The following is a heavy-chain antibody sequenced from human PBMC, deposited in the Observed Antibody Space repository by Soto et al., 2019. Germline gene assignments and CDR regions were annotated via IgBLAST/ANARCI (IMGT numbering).Heavy chain of an antibody. CDR1: GFTFRNYD. J-gene: IGHJ6*02. Sequence: EVQLVESGGGLVQPGGSLRLSCEASGFTFRNYDMHWVRQGTGKGLEWVSGISAAGDPDYADSVEGRFTISRENAQNSFFLQMNSLRVGDTAVYYCARTDRDFYGLHVCGQGTTVIVSS. V-gene: IGHV3-13*05. CDR3: ARTDRDFYGLHV. CDR2: ISAAGDP.